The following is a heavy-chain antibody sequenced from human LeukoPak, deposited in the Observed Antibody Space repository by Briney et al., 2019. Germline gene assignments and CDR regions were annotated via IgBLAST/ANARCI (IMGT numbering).Heavy chain of an antibody. Sequence: TSETLSLTCSVSGGSISSSSYYWGWIRQPPGKGLEWIGNIYYGGSTYHNPSLKSRVSISVDTSNNQFSLKLSSVTAADTAVYYCASADGYKIDYWGQGTLVTVSS. CDR3: ASADGYKIDY. D-gene: IGHD5-24*01. CDR2: IYYGGST. J-gene: IGHJ4*02. CDR1: GGSISSSSYY. V-gene: IGHV4-39*01.